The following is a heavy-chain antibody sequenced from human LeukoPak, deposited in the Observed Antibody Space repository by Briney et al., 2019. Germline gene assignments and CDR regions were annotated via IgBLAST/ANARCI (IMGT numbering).Heavy chain of an antibody. Sequence: PGRSLRLSCAASGFTFSSYGMHWVRQAPGKGLEWVAVISYDGSNKYYADSVKGRFTISRDNSKNTLYLQMNSLRAEDTAVYYCASRSSGWGQGILVTVSS. CDR2: ISYDGSNK. CDR1: GFTFSSYG. CDR3: ASRSSG. D-gene: IGHD3-22*01. J-gene: IGHJ4*02. V-gene: IGHV3-30*03.